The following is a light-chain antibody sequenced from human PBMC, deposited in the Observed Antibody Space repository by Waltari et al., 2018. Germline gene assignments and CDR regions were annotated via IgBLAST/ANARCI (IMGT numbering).Light chain of an antibody. CDR3: QYRTNWPLT. CDR2: DTS. J-gene: IGKJ4*01. Sequence: VLTQPPSVSGAPGQRVTLSCRTSQSVTSYLAWYQQKPGQPPRLLIYDTSNRATGIPSRFTGSGSGTDFTLTISSLEPEDCAVYYCQYRTNWPLTFGGGTTVEIK. V-gene: IGKV3-11*01. CDR1: QSVTSY.